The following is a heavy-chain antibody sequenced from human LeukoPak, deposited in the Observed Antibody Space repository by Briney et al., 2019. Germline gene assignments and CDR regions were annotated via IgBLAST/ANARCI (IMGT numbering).Heavy chain of an antibody. Sequence: GASVKVSCKASGGTFSSYTISWVRQAPGQGLEWMGRIIPILGIANYAQKFQGRVTITADKSTSTAYMELSSLRSEDTAVYYCARHPHCYPYYMDVWGKGTTVTVSS. J-gene: IGHJ6*03. CDR3: ARHPHCYPYYMDV. CDR2: IIPILGIA. D-gene: IGHD2-21*01. CDR1: GGTFSSYT. V-gene: IGHV1-69*02.